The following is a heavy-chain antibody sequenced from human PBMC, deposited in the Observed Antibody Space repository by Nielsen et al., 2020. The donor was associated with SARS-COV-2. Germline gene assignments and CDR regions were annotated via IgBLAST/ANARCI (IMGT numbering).Heavy chain of an antibody. V-gene: IGHV1-58*02. D-gene: IGHD3-22*01. J-gene: IGHJ4*02. Sequence: SVKVSCKASGFTFTSSAMQWVRQARGQRLEWIGWIVVGSGNTNYAQKFQERVTITRDMSTSTAYMELSSLRSEDTAVYYCAGGGSSGYYPFDYWGQGTLVTVSS. CDR1: GFTFTSSA. CDR3: AGGGSSGYYPFDY. CDR2: IVVGSGNT.